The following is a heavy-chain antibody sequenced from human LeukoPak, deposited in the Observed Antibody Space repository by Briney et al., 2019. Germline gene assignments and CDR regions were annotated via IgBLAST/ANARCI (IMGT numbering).Heavy chain of an antibody. V-gene: IGHV3-74*03. D-gene: IGHD2-2*01. J-gene: IGHJ4*02. CDR2: INNDGTTT. Sequence: PGRSLRLSCAASGFTFSTHWMHWVRQAPGKGLVWVSCINNDGTTTTYADSVKGRFTISRDNAKSTLYLQMNSLRAEDTAVYYCLSCIAPNCYEFWGQGAPVTVSS. CDR1: GFTFSTHW. CDR3: LSCIAPNCYEF.